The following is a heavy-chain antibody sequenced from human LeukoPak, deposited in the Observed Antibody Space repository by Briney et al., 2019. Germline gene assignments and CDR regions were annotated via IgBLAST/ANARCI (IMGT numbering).Heavy chain of an antibody. CDR1: GDSISSGNY. CDR3: AREKYDTSPDY. Sequence: SETLSLTCTVSGDSISSGNYWGWIRQPPGKGLEWIGSIFHTGSTYFNLSLKSRVTISVDTSKNQFSLKLNSVTAADTAVYYCAREKYDTSPDYWGQGTLVTVSS. CDR2: IFHTGST. J-gene: IGHJ4*02. V-gene: IGHV4-38-2*02. D-gene: IGHD2/OR15-2a*01.